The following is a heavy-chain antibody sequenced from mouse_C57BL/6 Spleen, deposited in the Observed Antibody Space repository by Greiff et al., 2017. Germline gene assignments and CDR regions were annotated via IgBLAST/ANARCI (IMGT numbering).Heavy chain of an antibody. V-gene: IGHV1-7*01. D-gene: IGHD2-2*01. J-gene: IGHJ2*01. CDR1: GHTFTSYW. Sequence: VQPQQSGAELAKPGASVKLSCKASGHTFTSYWMHWVKQRPGQGLEWIGYIIPSSGYTQYNQKFKDKATLTADTASSTANMQLSSLTYEDSAVYYCARGGGDGYEYFDYWGQGTTRTVSS. CDR3: ARGGGDGYEYFDY. CDR2: IIPSSGYT.